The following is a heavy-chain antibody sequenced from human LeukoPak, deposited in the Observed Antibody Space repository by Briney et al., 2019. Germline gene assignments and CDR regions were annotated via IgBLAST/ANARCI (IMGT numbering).Heavy chain of an antibody. CDR3: ARLRDGSGSYGH. CDR1: GFTFRSYE. V-gene: IGHV3-48*03. J-gene: IGHJ4*02. Sequence: PGGSLRLSCAASGFTFRSYEMNWVRQAPGKGLEWISYISSSGNAMYYADSVKGRFTISRDNAKNSLYLQMKSLRAEDTAVYYCARLRDGSGSYGHWGQGTLVTVSS. CDR2: ISSSGNAM. D-gene: IGHD3-10*01.